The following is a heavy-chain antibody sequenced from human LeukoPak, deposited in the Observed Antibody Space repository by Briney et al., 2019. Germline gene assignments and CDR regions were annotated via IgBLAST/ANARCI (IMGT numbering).Heavy chain of an antibody. CDR2: ISGSGGST. D-gene: IGHD3-10*01. V-gene: IGHV3-23*01. CDR1: GFTFSSYG. CDR3: AKDRVRGVIISLDY. J-gene: IGHJ4*02. Sequence: TGGSLRLSCAASGFTFSSYGMSWVRQAPGKGLEWVSAISGSGGSTYYADSVKGRFTISRDNSKNTLYLQMNSLRAEDTAVYYCAKDRVRGVIISLDYWGQGTLVTVSS.